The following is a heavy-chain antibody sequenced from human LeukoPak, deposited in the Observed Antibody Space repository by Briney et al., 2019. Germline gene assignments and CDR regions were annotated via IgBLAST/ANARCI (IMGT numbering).Heavy chain of an antibody. CDR3: ARGGSGNLPYYFDH. Sequence: ALVKVSCKASGYTFTSYAIHWVRQAPGQRLEWMGWINAGNGNTKYSQKFQGRVTITRDTSTSTAYMEMSSLRSEDTAVYYCARGGSGNLPYYFDHWGQGTLVTVSS. V-gene: IGHV1-3*01. CDR2: INAGNGNT. CDR1: GYTFTSYA. J-gene: IGHJ4*02. D-gene: IGHD1-1*01.